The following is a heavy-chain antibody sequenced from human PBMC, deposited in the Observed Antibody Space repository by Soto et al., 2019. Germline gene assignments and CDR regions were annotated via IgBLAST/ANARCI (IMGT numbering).Heavy chain of an antibody. CDR2: VYRTGGT. CDR3: FNGRYGSFDY. Sequence: QLQLQESGPGLVKPWETLSLTCTVSGASVSSSPYYWGWVRQPPGKGLEWIGSVYRTGGTYYSPSLKSRVAISVDPSKKHLSLNLESVIAADTAVYFCFNGRYGSFDYWGQGTLVTVSS. J-gene: IGHJ4*02. CDR1: GASVSSSPYY. D-gene: IGHD3-10*01. V-gene: IGHV4-39*02.